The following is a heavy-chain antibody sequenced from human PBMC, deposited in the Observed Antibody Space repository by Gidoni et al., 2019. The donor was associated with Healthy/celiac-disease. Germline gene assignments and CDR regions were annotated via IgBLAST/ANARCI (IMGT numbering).Heavy chain of an antibody. V-gene: IGHV1-18*01. J-gene: IGHJ5*02. CDR3: ARDVSVWLGQRWFDP. CDR2: TSAYKSNT. CDR1: GHTLTRYG. D-gene: IGHD6-19*01. Sequence: VLLAQSGAEAKKPRAPVKASCKASGHTLTRYGISWLRQLPGQGFEWMGGTSAYKSNTNDAQQLQGRVTMTTGTSTSTAYRERRSLRTDDTAVYYGARDVSVWLGQRWFDPWGQGTLVTVSS.